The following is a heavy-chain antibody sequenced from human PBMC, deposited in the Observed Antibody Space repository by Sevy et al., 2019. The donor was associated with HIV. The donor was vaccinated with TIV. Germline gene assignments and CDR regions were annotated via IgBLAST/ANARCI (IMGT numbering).Heavy chain of an antibody. CDR3: VRAIAAAGSF. V-gene: IGHV3-7*01. D-gene: IGHD6-13*01. CDR1: GFSLNNYW. J-gene: IGHJ4*02. Sequence: GGSLRLSCVVSGFSLNNYWMSWVRQAPGKGLEWVANINQDGSVNYYVGSVKGRFTISRDHARNLLHLQMNGLRVEDTALYYCVRAIAAAGSFWGQGTLVTVSS. CDR2: INQDGSVN.